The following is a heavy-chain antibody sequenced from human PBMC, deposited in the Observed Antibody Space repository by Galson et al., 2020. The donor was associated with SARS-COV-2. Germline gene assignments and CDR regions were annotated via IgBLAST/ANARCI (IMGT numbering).Heavy chain of an antibody. V-gene: IGHV3-23*01. CDR1: GFTFSSYA. J-gene: IGHJ4*02. CDR2: ITGSGRTI. D-gene: IGHD7-27*01. CDR3: AKDQIIGVDRRCLGY. Sequence: GGSLRLSCAASGFTFSSYAMSWVRQAPGKGLERVADITGSGRTIKYADSVKGRFTISRDNSKNMLWLQMNSLGVEDTAVYYCAKDQIIGVDRRCLGYWGQGALVAVS.